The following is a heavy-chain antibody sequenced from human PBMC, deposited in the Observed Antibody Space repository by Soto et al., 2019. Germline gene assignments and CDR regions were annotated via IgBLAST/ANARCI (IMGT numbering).Heavy chain of an antibody. CDR2: ISSSGSTI. V-gene: IGHV3-11*01. CDR1: GFTFSDYY. CDR3: ARGREQLVRDDAFDI. D-gene: IGHD6-13*01. J-gene: IGHJ3*02. Sequence: PGGSLRLSCAASGFTFSDYYMSWIRQAPGKGLEWVSYISSSGSTIYYADSVKGRFTITRDNAKNSLYLQMNSLRAEDTAVYYCARGREQLVRDDAFDIWGQGTMVTVSS.